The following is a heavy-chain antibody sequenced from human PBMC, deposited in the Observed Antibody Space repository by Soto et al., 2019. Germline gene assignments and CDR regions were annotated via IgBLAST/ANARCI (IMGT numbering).Heavy chain of an antibody. D-gene: IGHD5-18*01. V-gene: IGHV3-30-3*01. CDR2: ISYDGSNK. CDR1: GFTFSSYA. J-gene: IGHJ4*02. Sequence: PGGSLRLSCAASGFTFSSYAMHWVRQAPGKGLEWVAVISYDGSNKYYADSVKGRFTISRDNAKNSLYLQMNSLRDEDTAVYYCARDRGYTYGFDFWGQGALVTVS. CDR3: ARDRGYTYGFDF.